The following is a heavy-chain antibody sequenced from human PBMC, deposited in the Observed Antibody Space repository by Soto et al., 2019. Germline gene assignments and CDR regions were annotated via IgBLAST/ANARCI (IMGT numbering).Heavy chain of an antibody. CDR1: GFTFSSYA. Sequence: GWSLRLSCAASGFTFSSYAMSWVRQAPGKGLEWVSAISGSGGSTYYADSVKGRFTISRDNSKNTLYLQMNSLRAEDTAVYYCAKLGANWVTIYFDYWGQGTLVTVSS. V-gene: IGHV3-23*01. CDR3: AKLGANWVTIYFDY. D-gene: IGHD1-1*01. J-gene: IGHJ4*02. CDR2: ISGSGGST.